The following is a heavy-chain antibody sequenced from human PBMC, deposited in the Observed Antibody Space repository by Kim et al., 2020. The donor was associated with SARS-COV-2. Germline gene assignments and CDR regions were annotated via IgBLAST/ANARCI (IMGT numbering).Heavy chain of an antibody. CDR1: GLTFSNFW. Sequence: GGSLRLSCGASGLTFSNFWMTWVRQAPGKGLEWVASMKQDGFDKYYVDSVRGRFTIFRDNAKNSMYLQMNSLRVEDTAVYYCYLGHYADSWGQGTRVTVS. J-gene: IGHJ4*02. CDR3: YLGHYADS. CDR2: MKQDGFDK. V-gene: IGHV3-7*01. D-gene: IGHD3-16*01.